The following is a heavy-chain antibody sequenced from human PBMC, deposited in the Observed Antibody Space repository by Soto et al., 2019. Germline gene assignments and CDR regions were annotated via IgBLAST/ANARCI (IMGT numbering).Heavy chain of an antibody. D-gene: IGHD6-19*01. CDR1: GYTFTRYG. V-gene: IGHV1-18*01. J-gene: IGHJ5*02. CDR3: ARVLSSSGWYKWFDP. CDR2: ISAYNGNT. Sequence: ASVKVSCKASGYTFTRYGISWVRQAPGQGLEWMGWISAYNGNTNYAQKLQGRVTMTTDTSTSTAYMELRSLRSDDTAVYYCARVLSSSGWYKWFDPWGQGTLVTVSS.